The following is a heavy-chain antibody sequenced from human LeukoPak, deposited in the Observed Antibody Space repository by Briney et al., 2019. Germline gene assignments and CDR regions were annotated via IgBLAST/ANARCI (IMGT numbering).Heavy chain of an antibody. D-gene: IGHD3-22*01. Sequence: PSETLSLTCAVYGGSFSGYYWSWIPQPPGKGLEWIGEINHSGSTNYNPSLKSRVTISVDTSKNQFSLKLSSVTAADTAVYYCARASGYYDSSGYAKLDYWGQGTLVTVSS. J-gene: IGHJ4*02. CDR1: GGSFSGYY. V-gene: IGHV4-34*01. CDR2: INHSGST. CDR3: ARASGYYDSSGYAKLDY.